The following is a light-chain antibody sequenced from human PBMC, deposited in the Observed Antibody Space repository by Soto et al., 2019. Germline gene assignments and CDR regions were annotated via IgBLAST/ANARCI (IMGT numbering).Light chain of an antibody. J-gene: IGLJ2*01. Sequence: QSALTQPPSVSGSPGQSVTISCTGTSSDVGAYDRVSWYQQPPGTAPRVMIYDVSNRPSGVPDRFSGSKSGNTASLTISGLLLEDEADYYCSSVTTKTTLVFGGGTKVTVL. CDR3: SSVTTKTTLV. CDR1: SSDVGAYDR. CDR2: DVS. V-gene: IGLV2-18*02.